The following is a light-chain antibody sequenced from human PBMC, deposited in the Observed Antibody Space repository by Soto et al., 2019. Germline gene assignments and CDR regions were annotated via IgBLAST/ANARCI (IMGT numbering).Light chain of an antibody. J-gene: IGKJ5*01. V-gene: IGKV1-13*02. CDR2: DVS. Sequence: AIQVTQSPSSLSASVGHRVTITCRTSQDIRGALAWYQQKPGKPPRLLIYDVSTLESGVPSRFSGSGSGTEFTLTISSLQPEDFGTYFCQQFNSYPITFGHGTRLEIK. CDR1: QDIRGA. CDR3: QQFNSYPIT.